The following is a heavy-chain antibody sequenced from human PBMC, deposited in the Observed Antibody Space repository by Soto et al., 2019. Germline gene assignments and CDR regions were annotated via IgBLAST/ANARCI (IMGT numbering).Heavy chain of an antibody. CDR3: ARVTAAGTGYFDY. CDR1: GFTFSSYS. Sequence: GGSLRLSCAASGFTFSSYSMNWVRQAPGKGLEWVSSISSSSSYIYYADSVKGRFTISRDNAKNSLYLQMNSLRAEDTAVYYCARVTAAGTGYFDYWGQGTLVTVS. D-gene: IGHD6-13*01. J-gene: IGHJ4*02. CDR2: ISSSSSYI. V-gene: IGHV3-21*01.